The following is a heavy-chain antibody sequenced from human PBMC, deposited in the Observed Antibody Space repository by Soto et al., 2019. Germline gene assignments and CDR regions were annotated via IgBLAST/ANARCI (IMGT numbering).Heavy chain of an antibody. CDR3: ARGQLGPFIYYDYYCMDF. CDR2: ISAYNGNT. V-gene: IGHV1-18*01. J-gene: IGHJ6*03. CDR1: GYTFTSYG. D-gene: IGHD6-13*01. Sequence: QVQLVQSGAEVKKPGASVKVSCKASGYTFTSYGISWVRQAPGQGLEWMGWISAYNGNTNYAQKLQGRFTMTTDTSTSTLYMELRSLRSDDTAVYYCARGQLGPFIYYDYYCMDFWGKGTTVTVSS.